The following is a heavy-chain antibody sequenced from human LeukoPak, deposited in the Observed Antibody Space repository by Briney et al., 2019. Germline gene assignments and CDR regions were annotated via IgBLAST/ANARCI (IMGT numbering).Heavy chain of an antibody. Sequence: PSETLSLTCTVSGGSISSYYWSWIRQPPGKGLEWIGYIYYSGSTNYNPSLKSRVTISVDTSKNQFSLKLSSVTAADTAVYYCARGGRVWLTPYYFDYWGQGTLVTVSS. CDR2: IYYSGST. V-gene: IGHV4-59*01. J-gene: IGHJ4*02. CDR3: ARGGRVWLTPYYFDY. CDR1: GGSISSYY. D-gene: IGHD2-15*01.